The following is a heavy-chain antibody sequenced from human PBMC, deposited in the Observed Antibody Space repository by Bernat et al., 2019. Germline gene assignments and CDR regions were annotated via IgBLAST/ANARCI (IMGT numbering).Heavy chain of an antibody. D-gene: IGHD3-10*01. J-gene: IGHJ6*03. CDR2: ISYAGSNK. V-gene: IGHV3-30*01. CDR1: GFTFSSYA. CDR3: ARETFYGSGMSYYYMDV. Sequence: QVQLVESGGGVVQPGRSLRLSCAASGFTFSSYAMHWIRQAPGKGLEWVAVISYAGSNKYYADSVKGRFTISRDNSKNTLYLQMNSRRAEDTAWYYCARETFYGSGMSYYYMDVWGQGTTVTVTS.